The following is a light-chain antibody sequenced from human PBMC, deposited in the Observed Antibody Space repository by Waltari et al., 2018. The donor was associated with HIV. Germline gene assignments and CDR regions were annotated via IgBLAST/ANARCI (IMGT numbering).Light chain of an antibody. CDR2: GKN. V-gene: IGLV3-19*01. Sequence: SSELTQDPTMSVTLGQTVKISCHGDNLKNYYAAWYQQKPRQAPLLILYGKNKRPSGIPDRFSCSFSGNSAYLTIIGTQAEDEAEYYCNSRDSNGAHVVFGGGTKLTVL. J-gene: IGLJ2*01. CDR1: NLKNYY. CDR3: NSRDSNGAHVV.